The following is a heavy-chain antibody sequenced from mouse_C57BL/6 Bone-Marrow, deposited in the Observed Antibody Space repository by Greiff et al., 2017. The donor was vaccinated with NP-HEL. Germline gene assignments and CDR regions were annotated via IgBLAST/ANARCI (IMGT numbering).Heavy chain of an antibody. Sequence: VKVVESGAELVKPGASVKISCKASGYAFSSYWMNWVKERPGKGLEWIGQIYPGDGDTKYNGKFKGKATLTADKSSSTAYMQVSSLTSEDSAVSYCARGDYGSSRFGYAMDYWGQGTSVTVSS. CDR1: GYAFSSYW. D-gene: IGHD1-1*01. CDR3: ARGDYGSSRFGYAMDY. CDR2: IYPGDGDT. J-gene: IGHJ4*01. V-gene: IGHV1-80*01.